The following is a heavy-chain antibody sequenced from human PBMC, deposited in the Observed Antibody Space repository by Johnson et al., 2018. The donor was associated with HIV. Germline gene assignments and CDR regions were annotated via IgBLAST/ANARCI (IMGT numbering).Heavy chain of an antibody. D-gene: IGHD1-26*01. CDR2: ISGSGGST. CDR3: ARVRSGWELLGAFDS. V-gene: IGHV3-23*04. Sequence: VQLVESGGGLVQPGGSLRLSCAASGFTFSSYAMSWVRQAPGKGLEWVSAISGSGGSTYYADSVKGRFTISRDNSKNTLYLQMNSLRAEDTALYYCARVRSGWELLGAFDSWGQGTMVTVSS. CDR1: GFTFSSYA. J-gene: IGHJ3*02.